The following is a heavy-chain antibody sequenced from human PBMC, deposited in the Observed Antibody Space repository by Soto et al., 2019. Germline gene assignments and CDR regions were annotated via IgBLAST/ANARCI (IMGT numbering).Heavy chain of an antibody. J-gene: IGHJ5*02. Sequence: QVQLVQSGAKVKKPGASVKVSCKASGYTFTSYDINWVRQATGQGLEWMGWMNPKSGNTGYAQKFQGRVTMTRNTSISTAYMELSSLSSEDTAVYYCARVRLELLYGVDPWGQGTLVTVSS. CDR1: GYTFTSYD. D-gene: IGHD1-7*01. CDR2: MNPKSGNT. V-gene: IGHV1-8*01. CDR3: ARVRLELLYGVDP.